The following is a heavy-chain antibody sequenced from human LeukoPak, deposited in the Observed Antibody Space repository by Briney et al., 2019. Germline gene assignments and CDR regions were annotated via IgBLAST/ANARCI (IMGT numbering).Heavy chain of an antibody. CDR2: IYTSEST. D-gene: IGHD3-3*01. Sequence: SETLSLTCTVSGDSISTYYWNWLLQPAGKGLEWIGRIYTSESTNYNPSLKSRVTMSVDTSKNQFSLKLSSVTAADTAVYYCARQGQGYDFWSGRGDAFDIWGQGTMVTVSS. V-gene: IGHV4-4*07. CDR1: GDSISTYY. CDR3: ARQGQGYDFWSGRGDAFDI. J-gene: IGHJ3*02.